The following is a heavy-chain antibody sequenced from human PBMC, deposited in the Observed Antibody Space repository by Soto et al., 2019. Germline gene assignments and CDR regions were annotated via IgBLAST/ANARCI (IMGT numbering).Heavy chain of an antibody. CDR3: ARDIVTTGGMDV. D-gene: IGHD5-12*01. CDR1: GYTFTGYY. Sequence: QVQLVQSGAEVKKPGASVKVSCKASGYTFTGYYIHWVRQAPGQGLEWMGWINPNNGDTNYAQKFQGWVTMTRDTSISTACMELRRLRSDDTALYYCARDIVTTGGMDVWGQGTTVTVSS. V-gene: IGHV1-2*04. CDR2: INPNNGDT. J-gene: IGHJ6*02.